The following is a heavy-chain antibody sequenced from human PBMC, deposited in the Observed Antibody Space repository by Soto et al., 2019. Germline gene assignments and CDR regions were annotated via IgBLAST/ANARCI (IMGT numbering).Heavy chain of an antibody. V-gene: IGHV3-11*01. CDR1: GFTFSDYY. J-gene: IGHJ4*02. Sequence: QVQLVESGGGLVNPGGSLRLACAASGFTFSDYYMSWIRQVPGKGLGWVAYISGDDTVIYYADSMKGRYTISRDNATEYRYLEMNSLIVEDTAMYYVARAVGPGVGDSRYWGQGTLVTVSS. D-gene: IGHD1-26*01. CDR3: ARAVGPGVGDSRY. CDR2: ISGDDTVI.